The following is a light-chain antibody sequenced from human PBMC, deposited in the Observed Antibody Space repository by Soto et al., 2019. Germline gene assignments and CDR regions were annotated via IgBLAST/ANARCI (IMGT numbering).Light chain of an antibody. CDR3: QQFGDWPS. J-gene: IGKJ1*01. Sequence: ERRMTQSPAILSVSPGESATLSCRASQSVSSHVVWYQQKPGQAPRLLISDSSTGATGIPARFSGSGSGTEFTLTISSLQSDDSAIYYCQQFGDWPSFGLGTKVDIK. V-gene: IGKV3-15*01. CDR1: QSVSSH. CDR2: DSS.